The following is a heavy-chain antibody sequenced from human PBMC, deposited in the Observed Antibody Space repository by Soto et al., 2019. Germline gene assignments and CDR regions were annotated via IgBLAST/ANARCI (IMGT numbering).Heavy chain of an antibody. CDR3: AGFKESTRRSLRWLDT. V-gene: IGHV3-11*01. CDR1: GVDFRGSY. Sequence: PGGSLRLSCVASGVDFRGSYMNWIRQAPGKGLEWISYISDTGRTIHYADSVKGRFVISRDNSKDSLYLQMNDLRAADTAVYYWAGFKESTRRSLRWLDTWGQGTRVTVAS. J-gene: IGHJ5*02. D-gene: IGHD2-2*01. CDR2: ISDTGRTI.